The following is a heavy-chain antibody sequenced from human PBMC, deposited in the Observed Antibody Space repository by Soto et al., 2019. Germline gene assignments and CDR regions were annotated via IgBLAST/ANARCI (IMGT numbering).Heavy chain of an antibody. Sequence: AVKVSCKASGYTFTRYGISWVRQAPGQGLEWMGWISAYNGNTNYAQKLQGRVTMTTDTSTSTAYMELRRLRSDDKAVYYCAREGYYDIVTGYSYLHDDFDIWGQGTIVTVS. CDR1: GYTFTRYG. D-gene: IGHD3-9*01. CDR2: ISAYNGNT. V-gene: IGHV1-18*01. J-gene: IGHJ3*02. CDR3: AREGYYDIVTGYSYLHDDFDI.